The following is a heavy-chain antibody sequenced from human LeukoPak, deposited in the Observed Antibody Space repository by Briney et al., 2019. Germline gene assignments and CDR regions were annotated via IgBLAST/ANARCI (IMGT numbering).Heavy chain of an antibody. V-gene: IGHV1-46*01. J-gene: IGHJ6*03. CDR2: INPSGGST. Sequence: ASVKVSCKASGYTFTSYYMHWVRQAPGQGLEWVGIINPSGGSTSYAQKFQGRVTMTRDTSTSTVYMELSSLRSEDTAVYYCARDIGYCSGGSCHYYYYMDVWGKGTTVTISS. CDR3: ARDIGYCSGGSCHYYYYMDV. D-gene: IGHD2-15*01. CDR1: GYTFTSYY.